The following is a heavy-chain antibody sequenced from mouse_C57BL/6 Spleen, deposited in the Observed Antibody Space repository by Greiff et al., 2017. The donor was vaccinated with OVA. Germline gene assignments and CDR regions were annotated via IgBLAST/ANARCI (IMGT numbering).Heavy chain of an antibody. CDR1: GFTFSDYY. D-gene: IGHD2-5*01. V-gene: IGHV5-16*01. Sequence: EVKLVESEGGLVQPGSSMKLSCTASGFTFSDYYMAWVRQVPEKGLEWVANINSDGSSTYYLDSLKSRFIISRDNAKNILYLQMSSLKSEDTATYDCARESNWYGRYFDVWGTGTTVTVSS. CDR3: ARESNWYGRYFDV. CDR2: INSDGSST. J-gene: IGHJ1*03.